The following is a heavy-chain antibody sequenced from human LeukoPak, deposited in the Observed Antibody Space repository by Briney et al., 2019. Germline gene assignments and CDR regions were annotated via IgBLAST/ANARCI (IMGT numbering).Heavy chain of an antibody. CDR3: ARRTYSGSYPYFDY. Sequence: PSETLSLTCTVSGVSISSSSYYWGWIRQPPGKGLEWIGKIYYSGSTDYNPSLKSRVTISVDTSKNQFSLKLSSVTAADTAVYYCARRTYSGSYPYFDYWGQGTLVTVSS. V-gene: IGHV4-39*01. CDR2: IYYSGST. CDR1: GVSISSSSYY. D-gene: IGHD1-26*01. J-gene: IGHJ4*02.